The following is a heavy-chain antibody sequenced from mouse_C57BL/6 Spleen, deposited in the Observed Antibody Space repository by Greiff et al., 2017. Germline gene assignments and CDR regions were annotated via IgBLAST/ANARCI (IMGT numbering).Heavy chain of an antibody. V-gene: IGHV5-17*01. Sequence: ESGGGLVKPGGSLKLSCAASGFTFSDYGMHWVRQAPEKGLEWVAYISSGSSTIYYADTVKGRFTISRDNAKNTLFLQMTSLRSEDTAMYYCSYDYDGGVYFDYWGQGTTLTVSS. D-gene: IGHD2-4*01. J-gene: IGHJ2*01. CDR2: ISSGSSTI. CDR1: GFTFSDYG. CDR3: SYDYDGGVYFDY.